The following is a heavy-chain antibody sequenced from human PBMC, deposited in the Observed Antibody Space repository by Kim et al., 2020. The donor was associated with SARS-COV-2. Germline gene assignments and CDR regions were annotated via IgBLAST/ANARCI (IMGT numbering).Heavy chain of an antibody. D-gene: IGHD3-16*01. CDR2: ISSSSATT. V-gene: IGHV3-23*01. CDR1: GFTFSSYA. CDR3: AKAGASIGHYYGLDV. J-gene: IGHJ6*02. Sequence: GGSLRLSCAASGFTFSSYAMNWVRQAPGKGLEWVSTISSSSATTYYADSVKGRFTISRDNSKNTVYLQMNSLRVDDTAVFYCAKAGASIGHYYGLDVWGQGTTVTVSS.